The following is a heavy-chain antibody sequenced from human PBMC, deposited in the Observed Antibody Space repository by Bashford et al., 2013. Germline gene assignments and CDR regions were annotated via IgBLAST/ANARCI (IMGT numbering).Heavy chain of an antibody. Sequence: SETLSLTCAVSGGSISSGDDYWSWIRQPAGKGLEWIGRIYTSGSTNYNPSLKSRVTMSVDTSKNQFSLKLTSVTAADTAVYYCARVYCSSTSCLFDYWGQGTLVTVSS. CDR3: ARVYCSSTSCLFDY. D-gene: IGHD2-2*01. CDR1: GGSISSGDDY. CDR2: IYTSGST. V-gene: IGHV4-61*02. J-gene: IGHJ4*02.